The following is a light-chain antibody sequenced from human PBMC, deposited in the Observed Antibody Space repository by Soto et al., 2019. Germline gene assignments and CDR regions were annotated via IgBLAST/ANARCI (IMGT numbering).Light chain of an antibody. J-gene: IGKJ5*01. CDR3: QQSYSPPPVT. CDR1: QSINRF. V-gene: IGKV1-39*01. CDR2: AAA. Sequence: DIQMTQSPSSLSASVGDRVTIACRASQSINRFLNWYQQKPGKAPKLLIYAAASLQSGVPSRFSGSGSGTDFTLTISSLQPEDFATYYCQQSYSPPPVTFGQGTRREI.